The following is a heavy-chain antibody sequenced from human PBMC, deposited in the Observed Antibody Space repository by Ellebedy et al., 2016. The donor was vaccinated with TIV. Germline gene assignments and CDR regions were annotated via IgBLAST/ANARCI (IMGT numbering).Heavy chain of an antibody. Sequence: PGGSLRLSCVVSGFTFNNYAMNWVRQAPGKGLEWVSTVSGGGGTSFYADAVKGRFTISRDNSNRTLFLQMNILRTEDTAIYFCAKVATTMASYFDSWGQGALVTVSS. D-gene: IGHD1-1*01. J-gene: IGHJ4*02. CDR3: AKVATTMASYFDS. V-gene: IGHV3-23*01. CDR2: VSGGGGTS. CDR1: GFTFNNYA.